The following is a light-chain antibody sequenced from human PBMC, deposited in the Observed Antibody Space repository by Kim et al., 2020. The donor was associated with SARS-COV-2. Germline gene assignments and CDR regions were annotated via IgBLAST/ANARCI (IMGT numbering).Light chain of an antibody. J-gene: IGKJ2*01. CDR2: GAS. V-gene: IGKV3-20*01. CDR1: QSVSSSY. Sequence: WYPGERATLSGRASQSVSSSYLDWCQQKPGQAPRLLIHGASSRATGIPDRFSGSGSGTDFSLTISRLEPEDFAVYYCQQYGSSPRTFGQGTKLEI. CDR3: QQYGSSPRT.